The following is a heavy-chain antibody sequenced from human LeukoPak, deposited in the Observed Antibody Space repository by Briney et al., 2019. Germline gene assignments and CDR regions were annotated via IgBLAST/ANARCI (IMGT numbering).Heavy chain of an antibody. Sequence: ASVKVSCKASGYTFTSYGISWVRQAPGQGLEWMGWISAYNGNTNYAQKLQGRVTMTTDTSTSTAYMELRSLRSDDTAVYYCARDPSRFYGGGWNYWGQGTLVTVSS. V-gene: IGHV1-18*01. J-gene: IGHJ4*02. D-gene: IGHD4-23*01. CDR3: ARDPSRFYGGGWNY. CDR1: GYTFTSYG. CDR2: ISAYNGNT.